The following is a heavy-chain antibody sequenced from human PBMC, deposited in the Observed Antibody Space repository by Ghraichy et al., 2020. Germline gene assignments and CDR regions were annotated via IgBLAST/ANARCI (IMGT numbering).Heavy chain of an antibody. V-gene: IGHV3-7*01. D-gene: IGHD5-12*01. J-gene: IGHJ4*02. Sequence: LSLTCAASGFTFSSYWMSWVRQAPGKGLEWVANIKQDGSEKYYVDSVKGRFTISRDNAKNSLYLQMNSLRAEDTAVYYCARATTGGYDSYYFDYWGQGTLVTVSS. CDR2: IKQDGSEK. CDR3: ARATTGGYDSYYFDY. CDR1: GFTFSSYW.